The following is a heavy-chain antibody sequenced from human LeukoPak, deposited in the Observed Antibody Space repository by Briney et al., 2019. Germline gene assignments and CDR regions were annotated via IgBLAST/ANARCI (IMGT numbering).Heavy chain of an antibody. CDR3: AQDFWSGYLSDP. V-gene: IGHV4-38-2*02. D-gene: IGHD3-3*01. Sequence: SETLSLTCTVSGYSINSAYYWGWIRQPPGKGLEWIGSMYHSGSTNYNPSLKSRVTMSVDTSKNQFSLKLSSVTAADTAVYYCAQDFWSGYLSDPWGQGTLVIVSS. CDR1: GYSINSAYY. J-gene: IGHJ5*02. CDR2: MYHSGST.